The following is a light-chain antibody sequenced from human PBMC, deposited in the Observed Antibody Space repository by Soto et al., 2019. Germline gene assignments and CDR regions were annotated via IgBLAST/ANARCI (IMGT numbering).Light chain of an antibody. J-gene: IGKJ1*01. CDR1: QDIRNY. CDR3: QKYNSVPWT. CDR2: AAS. V-gene: IGKV1-27*01. Sequence: DIQMIQSTSSLSASVGDRVTITCRASQDIRNYLAWYQQKPGKVPKLLIYAASTLQSGVPSRFSGSGSGTDFTLTISSLQPEDVATFYCQKYNSVPWTFGQGTKVEIK.